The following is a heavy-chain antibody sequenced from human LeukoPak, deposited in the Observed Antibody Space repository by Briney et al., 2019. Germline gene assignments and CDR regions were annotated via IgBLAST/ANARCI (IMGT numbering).Heavy chain of an antibody. J-gene: IGHJ6*03. Sequence: SETLSLTCTVSGGPISSYYWSWIRQPPGKGLEWIGYIYYSGSTNYNPSLKSRVTISVDTSKNQFSLKLSSVTAADTAVYYCARASENWNDEVLEGYYYYYYMDVWGKGTTVTVSS. CDR1: GGPISSYY. V-gene: IGHV4-59*01. CDR3: ARASENWNDEVLEGYYYYYYMDV. CDR2: IYYSGST. D-gene: IGHD1-1*01.